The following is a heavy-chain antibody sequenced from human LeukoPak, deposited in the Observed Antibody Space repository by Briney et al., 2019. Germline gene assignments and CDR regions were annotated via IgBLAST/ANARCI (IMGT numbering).Heavy chain of an antibody. Sequence: ASVKVSCKASGYTFTSYDINWVRQATGQGLEWMGWMNPNSGNTGYAQKFQGRVTMNRNTSISTAYMELSSLRSGDTDVYYCARFLGYCSGGSCYSKSYYYYYGMDVWGQGTTVTVSS. CDR3: ARFLGYCSGGSCYSKSYYYYYGMDV. D-gene: IGHD2-15*01. CDR2: MNPNSGNT. J-gene: IGHJ6*02. V-gene: IGHV1-8*01. CDR1: GYTFTSYD.